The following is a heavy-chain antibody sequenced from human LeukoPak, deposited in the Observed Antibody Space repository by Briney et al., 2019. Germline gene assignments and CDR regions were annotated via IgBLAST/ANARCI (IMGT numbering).Heavy chain of an antibody. CDR1: GFTFSTYA. CDR2: ISGTGGST. Sequence: GGSLRLSCAASGFTFSTYAMTWVRQAPGKGLEWVSLISGTGGSTYYADSVKGRFTISRDNSKNTLYLQMNSLRTEDTAVYYCARHFCSSTSCSNWGQGTLVTVSS. J-gene: IGHJ4*02. CDR3: ARHFCSSTSCSN. D-gene: IGHD2-2*01. V-gene: IGHV3-23*01.